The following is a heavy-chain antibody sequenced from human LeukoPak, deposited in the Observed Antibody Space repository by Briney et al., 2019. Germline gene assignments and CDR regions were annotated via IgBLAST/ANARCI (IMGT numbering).Heavy chain of an antibody. CDR3: ARQVGYCSSTSCRRLAWFDP. V-gene: IGHV5-51*01. CDR1: GYSFTSYW. CDR2: IYPGDSDT. D-gene: IGHD2-2*01. J-gene: IGHJ5*02. Sequence: GESLKISCKGSGYSFTSYWIGWVRQLPGKGLEWMGIIYPGDSDTKYSPSFQGQVTISAAKSISTAYLQWSSLKASDTAMYYCARQVGYCSSTSCRRLAWFDPWGQGTLVTVSS.